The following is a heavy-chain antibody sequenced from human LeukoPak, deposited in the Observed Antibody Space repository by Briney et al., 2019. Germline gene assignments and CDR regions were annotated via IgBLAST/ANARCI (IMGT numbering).Heavy chain of an antibody. Sequence: PGGSLRLSCAASGFTFSIYSMNWVRQAPGKGLEWVSVIYSGGSTYYADSVKGRFTISRDNSKNTLYLQMNSLRAEDTAVYYCARGGEYSSGWYGDAFDIWGQGTMVTVSS. V-gene: IGHV3-53*01. CDR1: GFTFSIYS. J-gene: IGHJ3*02. CDR2: IYSGGST. CDR3: ARGGEYSSGWYGDAFDI. D-gene: IGHD6-19*01.